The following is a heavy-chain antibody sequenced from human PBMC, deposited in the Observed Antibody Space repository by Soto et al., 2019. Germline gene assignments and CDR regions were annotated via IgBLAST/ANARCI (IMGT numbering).Heavy chain of an antibody. CDR2: ISYDGSNI. CDR1: GFTFSSYA. D-gene: IGHD2-2*01. Sequence: GGSLRLSCAASGFTFSSYAMHWVRQAPGKGLEWVAVISYDGSNIYYADSVKGRFTISRDNAKNTLYLQMNSLRAEDTAVYYCARDYCSSTSCYGFYYGMDVWGQGTTVTVSS. J-gene: IGHJ6*02. V-gene: IGHV3-30-3*01. CDR3: ARDYCSSTSCYGFYYGMDV.